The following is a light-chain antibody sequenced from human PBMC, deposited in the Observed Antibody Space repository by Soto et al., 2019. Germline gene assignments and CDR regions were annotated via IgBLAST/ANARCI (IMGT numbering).Light chain of an antibody. Sequence: EIVLTQSPATLPLSPGERATLSCRASQSVSSYLAWYQQKPGQAPRLLIYDASNRATGIPARFSGSGSGTDFTLTISSLEPEDFAVYYCQQRSNWTSWTFGQGTKVDIK. CDR2: DAS. V-gene: IGKV3-11*01. J-gene: IGKJ1*01. CDR1: QSVSSY. CDR3: QQRSNWTSWT.